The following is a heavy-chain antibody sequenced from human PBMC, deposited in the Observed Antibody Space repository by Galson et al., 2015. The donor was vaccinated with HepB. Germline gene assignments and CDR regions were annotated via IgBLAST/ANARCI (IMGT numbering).Heavy chain of an antibody. V-gene: IGHV4-4*02. D-gene: IGHD2-2*01. CDR3: ARAPGVPAAQEPYYYYYYMDV. CDR2: IYHSGST. Sequence: TLSLTCAVSGGSISSSNWWSWVRQPPGKGLEWIGEIYHSGSTNYNPSLKSRVTISVDKSKNQFSLKLSSVTAADTAVYYCARAPGVPAAQEPYYYYYYMDVWGKGTTVTVSS. CDR1: GGSISSSNW. J-gene: IGHJ6*03.